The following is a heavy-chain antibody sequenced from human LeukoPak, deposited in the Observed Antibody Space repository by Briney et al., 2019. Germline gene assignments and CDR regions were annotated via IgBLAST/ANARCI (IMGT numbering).Heavy chain of an antibody. J-gene: IGHJ1*01. V-gene: IGHV3-21*01. Sequence: GGSLRLSCAASGFTFSSYSMNWVRQAPGKGLEWVSSISSSSSSIYYADSVKGRFTISRDNAKNSLYLQMNSLRAEDTAVYYCARDPPADFWREATAEYFQHWGQGTLVTVSS. D-gene: IGHD3-3*01. CDR3: ARDPPADFWREATAEYFQH. CDR1: GFTFSSYS. CDR2: ISSSSSSI.